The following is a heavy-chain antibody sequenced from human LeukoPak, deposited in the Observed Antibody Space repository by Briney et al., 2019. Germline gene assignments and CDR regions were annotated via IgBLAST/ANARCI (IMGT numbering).Heavy chain of an antibody. J-gene: IGHJ6*02. Sequence: GGSLRLSCAASGFTFSSYVMSWVRQAPGKGLEWVSAISGSGGSTYYADSVKGRFTISRDNSKNTLYLQMNSLRAEDTAVYYCANSYSSSARGNYYYGMDVWGQGTTVTVSS. CDR1: GFTFSSYV. D-gene: IGHD6-6*01. V-gene: IGHV3-23*01. CDR2: ISGSGGST. CDR3: ANSYSSSARGNYYYGMDV.